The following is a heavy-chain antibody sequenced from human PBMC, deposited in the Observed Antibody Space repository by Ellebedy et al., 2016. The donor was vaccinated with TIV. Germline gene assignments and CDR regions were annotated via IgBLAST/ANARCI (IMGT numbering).Heavy chain of an antibody. Sequence: ASVKVSCKASGYIFSDYAMHWVRQAPGQSLEWMGWINGGDGNTKYSHKFQGRVTISRDTVATTTYMELRSLRSEDSAMYYCARVPIVITTGWEQLLGAFDLWGQGTMVTVSS. V-gene: IGHV1-3*01. J-gene: IGHJ3*01. D-gene: IGHD1-26*01. CDR2: INGGDGNT. CDR1: GYIFSDYA. CDR3: ARVPIVITTGWEQLLGAFDL.